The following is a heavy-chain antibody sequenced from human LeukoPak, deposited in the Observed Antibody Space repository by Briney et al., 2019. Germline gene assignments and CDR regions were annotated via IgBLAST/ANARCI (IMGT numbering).Heavy chain of an antibody. J-gene: IGHJ4*02. CDR3: ARGAAGAKGDY. CDR2: ISSSGSTI. CDR1: GFTFSSYE. Sequence: GGSLRLSCAASGFTFSSYEMNWVRQAPGKGLEWVSYISSSGSTIYYADSVKGRFTICRDNAKNSLYLQMNSLRAEDTAVYYCARGAAGAKGDYWGQGTLVTVSS. V-gene: IGHV3-48*03. D-gene: IGHD6-13*01.